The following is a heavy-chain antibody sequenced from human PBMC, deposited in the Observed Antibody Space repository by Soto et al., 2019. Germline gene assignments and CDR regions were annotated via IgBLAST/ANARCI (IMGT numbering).Heavy chain of an antibody. J-gene: IGHJ4*02. V-gene: IGHV3-23*01. Sequence: EVQLLESGGGLVQPGGSLRLSCAASGFTFSTYAMDWVRQAPGKGLEWISAISFSGVSPYYADSVKGRFTISRDNSKNTLYLQMNSLRAEDTAVYYCATGGELLWDALDYWGQGSLVTVSS. CDR3: ATGGELLWDALDY. CDR1: GFTFSTYA. D-gene: IGHD1-26*01. CDR2: ISFSGVSP.